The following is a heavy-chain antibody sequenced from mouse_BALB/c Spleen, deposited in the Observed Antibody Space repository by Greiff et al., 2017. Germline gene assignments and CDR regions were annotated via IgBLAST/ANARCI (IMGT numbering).Heavy chain of an antibody. V-gene: IGHV1-63*02. CDR2: IYPGGGYT. Sequence: QVQLKESGAELVRPGTSVKISCKASVYTFTNYWLGWVKQRPGHGLEWIGDIYPGGGYTNYNEKFKGKATLTADTSSSTAYMQLSSLTSEDSAVYFCVYDYDGGGFDYWGQGTTLTVSS. D-gene: IGHD2-4*01. J-gene: IGHJ2*01. CDR1: VYTFTNYW. CDR3: VYDYDGGGFDY.